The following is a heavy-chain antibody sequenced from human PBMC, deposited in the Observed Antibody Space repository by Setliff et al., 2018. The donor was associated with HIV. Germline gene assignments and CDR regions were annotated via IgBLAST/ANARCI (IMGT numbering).Heavy chain of an antibody. CDR3: VRHLSEMAMVDH. CDR2: IYYNGNI. J-gene: IGHJ4*02. Sequence: SETLSLTCAVSGNSIGSGYYWGWIRQPPGKGLEWIASIYYNGNIYYNPSLKSRVTITMDTSENQFSLKLSSVTAADTAVYSCVRHLSEMAMVDHWGQGTQVTVSS. CDR1: GNSIGSGYY. V-gene: IGHV4-38-2*01.